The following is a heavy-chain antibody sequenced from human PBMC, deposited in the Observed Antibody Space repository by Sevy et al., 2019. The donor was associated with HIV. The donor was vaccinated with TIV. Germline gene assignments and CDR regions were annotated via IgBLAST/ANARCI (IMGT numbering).Heavy chain of an antibody. CDR3: ARASDQYTSNRRIVYYFDY. CDR1: GYSISSGYY. D-gene: IGHD6-13*01. V-gene: IGHV4-38-2*02. J-gene: IGHJ4*02. Sequence: SENLSLTCTVSGYSISSGYYWGWIRQPPGKGLEWIGSIYHSGSTHYHSRTTYYNPSLKSRVTISVDTSKNQFSLKVTSVTAADTAIYYCARASDQYTSNRRIVYYFDYWGQGTLVTVSS. CDR2: IYHSGSTHYHSRTT.